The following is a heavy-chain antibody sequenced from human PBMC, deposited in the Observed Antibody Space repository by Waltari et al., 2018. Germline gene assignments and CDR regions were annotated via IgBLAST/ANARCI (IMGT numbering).Heavy chain of an antibody. CDR3: ARMVRGYCSSTSCHTDH. V-gene: IGHV4-39*07. CDR1: GGSISSSSYY. CDR2: IYYSGST. J-gene: IGHJ4*02. Sequence: QVQLQQWGAGLLKPSETLSLTCTVSGGSISSSSYYWGWVRQPPGKGLEWIGSIYYSGSTYYNPSLKSRVTISVDTSKNQFSLRVSSVTAADTAVFYCARMVRGYCSSTSCHTDHWGQGTLVTVSS. D-gene: IGHD2-2*01.